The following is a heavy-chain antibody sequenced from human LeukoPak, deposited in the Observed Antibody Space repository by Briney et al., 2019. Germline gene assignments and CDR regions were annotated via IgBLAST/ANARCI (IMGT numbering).Heavy chain of an antibody. D-gene: IGHD5-12*01. J-gene: IGHJ4*01. V-gene: IGHV3-23*01. CDR1: GFTLRTYA. Sequence: GGSLRLSCVASGFTLRTYAMSWVRQAPGKGLEWVSAISGSAGFTYYADAVRGRFTVSRDISTNMVFLQMDSLRAGDTAVYYCAKEYSGYDFDCWGQGTLVTVSS. CDR3: AKEYSGYDFDC. CDR2: ISGSAGFT.